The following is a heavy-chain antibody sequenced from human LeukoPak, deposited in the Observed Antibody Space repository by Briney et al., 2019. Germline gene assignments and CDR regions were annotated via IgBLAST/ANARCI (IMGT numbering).Heavy chain of an antibody. CDR2: ISYDGSNK. CDR1: GFTFSSYA. V-gene: IGHV3-30*04. Sequence: GGSLRLSCAASGFTFSSYAMHWVRQAPGKGLEWVAVISYDGSNKYYADPVKGRFTISRDNSKNTLYLQMNSLRAEDTAVYYCARDHGVVVGWFDPWGQGTLVAVSS. CDR3: ARDHGVVVGWFDP. J-gene: IGHJ5*02. D-gene: IGHD2-21*01.